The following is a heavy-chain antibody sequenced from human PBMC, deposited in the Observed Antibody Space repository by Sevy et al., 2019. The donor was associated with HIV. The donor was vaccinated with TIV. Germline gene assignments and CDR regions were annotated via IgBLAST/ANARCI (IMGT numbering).Heavy chain of an antibody. CDR2: ISYDGSNK. Sequence: GGSLRLSCAASGFTFSSYGMHWVRQAPGKGLEWVAVISYDGSNKYYADSVKGRFTISRDNSKNTLYLQMNSLRAEDTAVYYCAKDGGYCSGGSYYYFDYWGQGTLVTVSS. CDR1: GFTFSSYG. J-gene: IGHJ4*02. CDR3: AKDGGYCSGGSYYYFDY. V-gene: IGHV3-30*18. D-gene: IGHD2-15*01.